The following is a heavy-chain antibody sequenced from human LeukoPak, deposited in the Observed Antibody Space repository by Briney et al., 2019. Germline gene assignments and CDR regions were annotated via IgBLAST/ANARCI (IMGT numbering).Heavy chain of an antibody. CDR1: GYTFTGYY. CDR2: INPNSGGT. Sequence: ASVKVSCKASGYTFTGYYMHWVRQAPGQGLEWMGWINPNSGGTNYAQKFQGRVTMTRDTSISTAYMELSRLRSDDTDVYYCARDRLYYSSGWNDYWGQGTLVTVSS. V-gene: IGHV1-2*02. D-gene: IGHD6-19*01. J-gene: IGHJ4*02. CDR3: ARDRLYYSSGWNDY.